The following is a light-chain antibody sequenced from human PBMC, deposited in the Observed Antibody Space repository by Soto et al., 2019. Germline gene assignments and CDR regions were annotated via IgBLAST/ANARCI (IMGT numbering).Light chain of an antibody. Sequence: IVMTQSPATLSVSPGERATLSCRASQSVSSNLAWYQQKPGQAPRLLIYGASTRATGIPARFSGSGSGTDFTLTISSLQSEDFAAYYCQHYNNWPPWTFGQGTKVEIK. J-gene: IGKJ1*01. CDR2: GAS. CDR3: QHYNNWPPWT. CDR1: QSVSSN. V-gene: IGKV3-15*01.